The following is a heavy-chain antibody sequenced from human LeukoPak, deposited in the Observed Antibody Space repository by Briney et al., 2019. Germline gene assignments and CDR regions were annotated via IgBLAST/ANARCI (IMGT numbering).Heavy chain of an antibody. CDR3: ARVLHYDILTKSFDP. V-gene: IGHV3-11*04. J-gene: IGHJ5*02. CDR2: ISSSGSTI. D-gene: IGHD3-9*01. CDR1: GFTFSDYY. Sequence: KPGGSLRLSCAASGFTFSDYYMSWIRQAPGKGLEWVSYISSSGSTIYYADSVKGRFTISRDNAKNSLYLQMNSLRAEDTAVYYCARVLHYDILTKSFDPWGQRTLVTVSS.